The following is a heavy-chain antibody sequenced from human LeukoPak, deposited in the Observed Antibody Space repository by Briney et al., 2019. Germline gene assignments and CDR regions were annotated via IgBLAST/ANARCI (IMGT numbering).Heavy chain of an antibody. D-gene: IGHD6-6*01. V-gene: IGHV4-34*01. Sequence: SETLSLTCDVYGGSFSGYYWSWIRQPPGQGLEWIGEINHSGSTNYNTSLKSRVTISVDTSKTQSSLKLSSVTAADTAVYYCATLKRIAARPLPSDYWGQGTLVTVSS. J-gene: IGHJ4*02. CDR3: ATLKRIAARPLPSDY. CDR2: INHSGST. CDR1: GGSFSGYY.